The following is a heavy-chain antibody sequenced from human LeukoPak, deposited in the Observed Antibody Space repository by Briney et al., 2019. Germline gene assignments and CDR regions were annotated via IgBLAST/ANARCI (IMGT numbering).Heavy chain of an antibody. J-gene: IGHJ3*01. CDR2: IGKDGST. CDR1: GFTFSYYD. V-gene: IGHV3-13*01. Sequence: QSGGSLRLSCAASGFTFSYYDMHWVRQVTGKSLEWVSGIGKDGSTYYPGSVKGRFTISRENAKNSLYLQMNSLRAEDTAVYYCIRDLGLSHAYGAFDVWGKGQWSPSLQ. D-gene: IGHD3-16*01. CDR3: IRDLGLSHAYGAFDV.